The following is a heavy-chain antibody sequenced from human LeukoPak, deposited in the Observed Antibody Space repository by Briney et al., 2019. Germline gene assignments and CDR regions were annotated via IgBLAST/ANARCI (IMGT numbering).Heavy chain of an antibody. D-gene: IGHD5-12*01. CDR2: IIPIFGTA. J-gene: IGHJ4*02. V-gene: IGHV1-69*13. CDR3: ARGGNIVATIPYDY. CDR1: GGTFSSYA. Sequence: GASVKVSCKASGGTFSSYAISWVRQAPGQGPEWMGGIIPIFGTANYAQKFQGRVTITADESTSTAYMELSSLRSEDTAVYYCARGGNIVATIPYDYWGQGTLVTVSS.